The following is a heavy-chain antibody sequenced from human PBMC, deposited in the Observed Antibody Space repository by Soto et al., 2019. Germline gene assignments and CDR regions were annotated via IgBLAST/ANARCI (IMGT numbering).Heavy chain of an antibody. CDR2: IYYTGST. J-gene: IGHJ4*02. CDR1: GGSISPYY. D-gene: IGHD4-17*01. CDR3: VRVGGYYGDYPNFDY. V-gene: IGHV4-59*01. Sequence: SETLSLTCTVPGGSISPYYWSWIRQPPGKGLEWIGYIYYTGSTKYNPSLKSRVTISVGTSNYHFFLRLTSVTAADTAVYYCVRVGGYYGDYPNFDYWGQGTQVTVSS.